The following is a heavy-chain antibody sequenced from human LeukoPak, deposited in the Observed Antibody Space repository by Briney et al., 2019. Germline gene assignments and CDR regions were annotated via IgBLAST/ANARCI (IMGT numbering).Heavy chain of an antibody. V-gene: IGHV1-18*01. D-gene: IGHD1-1*01. CDR3: ARDHWQTPSYFDY. CDR2: ISVYNANT. Sequence: APVKVSCKASGYRFIHYGISWMRQAPGQGLEWMGWISVYNANTNYAQKLQGRVTMTTDTSTSTAYMELRSLRSVDTAVYYCARDHWQTPSYFDYWGQGTLVTVSS. CDR1: GYRFIHYG. J-gene: IGHJ4*02.